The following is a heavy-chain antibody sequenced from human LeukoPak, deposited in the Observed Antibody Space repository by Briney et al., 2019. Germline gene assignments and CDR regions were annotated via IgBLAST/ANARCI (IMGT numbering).Heavy chain of an antibody. V-gene: IGHV3-30-3*01. Sequence: PGGSLRLSCAASGFTFSSYAMHWVRQAPGKGLERVAVISYDGSNKYYADSVKGRFTISKDNSKNTLYLQMNSLRAEDTAVYYCARDLSAYGSSWYVPELYFDYWGQGTLVTVSS. D-gene: IGHD6-13*01. CDR2: ISYDGSNK. CDR3: ARDLSAYGSSWYVPELYFDY. J-gene: IGHJ4*02. CDR1: GFTFSSYA.